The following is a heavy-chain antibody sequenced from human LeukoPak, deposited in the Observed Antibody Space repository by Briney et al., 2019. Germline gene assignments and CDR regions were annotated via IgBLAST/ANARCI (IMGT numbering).Heavy chain of an antibody. V-gene: IGHV3-23*01. Sequence: GGSLRLSCAASGFTFSSYAMSWVRQAPGKGLGWVSPISGSGGSTYYADSVKGRFTISRDNSKNTLYLQMNSLRAEDTAVYYCAKDPTRYFDWLLSKPYFDYWGQGTLVTVSS. CDR2: ISGSGGST. J-gene: IGHJ4*02. CDR1: GFTFSSYA. CDR3: AKDPTRYFDWLLSKPYFDY. D-gene: IGHD3-9*01.